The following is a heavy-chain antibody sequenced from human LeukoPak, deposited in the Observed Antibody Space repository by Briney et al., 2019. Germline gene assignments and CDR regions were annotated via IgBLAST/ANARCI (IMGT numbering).Heavy chain of an antibody. CDR1: GYTFTSYG. Sequence: ASVKVSCKASGYTFTSYGISWVRQAPGQGLEWMGWISAYNGNTNYAQKLQGRVTMTTDTSTSTAYMELSRLRSDDTAAYYCAIRSRDYDILTGYYTVYYMDVWGKGTTVTVSS. J-gene: IGHJ6*03. D-gene: IGHD3-9*01. CDR2: ISAYNGNT. V-gene: IGHV1-18*01. CDR3: AIRSRDYDILTGYYTVYYMDV.